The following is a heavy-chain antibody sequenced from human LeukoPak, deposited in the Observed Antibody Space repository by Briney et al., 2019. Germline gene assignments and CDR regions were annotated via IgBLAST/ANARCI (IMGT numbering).Heavy chain of an antibody. D-gene: IGHD3-9*01. Sequence: PSETLSLTCTVSGGSISSYYWSWIRQPPGKGLEWIGYIFHSGSLNYNPSLKSRVTISVDTSKNQFSLKLSSVTAADTAVYYCARDLAPTGYYRKPHWYFDLWGRGTLVTVSS. CDR1: GGSISSYY. CDR2: IFHSGSL. J-gene: IGHJ2*01. V-gene: IGHV4-59*01. CDR3: ARDLAPTGYYRKPHWYFDL.